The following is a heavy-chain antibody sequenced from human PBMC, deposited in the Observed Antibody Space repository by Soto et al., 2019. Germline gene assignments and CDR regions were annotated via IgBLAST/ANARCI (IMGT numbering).Heavy chain of an antibody. Sequence: GGSLRLSCAASGFTFSNAWMNWVRQAPGKGLEWVGRIKSKTDGGTTDYAAPVKGRFTISRDDSKNTLYLQMNSLKTEDTAVYYCTTLPHCISTSCYIFGYSYRGYWGQGTLVTVSS. CDR1: GFTFSNAW. CDR3: TTLPHCISTSCYIFGYSYRGY. D-gene: IGHD2-2*02. CDR2: IKSKTDGGTT. V-gene: IGHV3-15*07. J-gene: IGHJ4*02.